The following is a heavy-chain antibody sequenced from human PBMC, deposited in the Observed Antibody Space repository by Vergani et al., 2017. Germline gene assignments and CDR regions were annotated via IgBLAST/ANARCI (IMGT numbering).Heavy chain of an antibody. CDR2: VYPSGTT. V-gene: IGHV4-61*02. Sequence: QVQLHESGPGLVKPSETLSLICSVSGVSMQSGSFYWTWIRQTAERRLEWMGRVYPSGTTNYNPSLKSRVTMSEDTSKNQFSLNLTSVTAADTAVYFCARGSCLGGSCYKPLFDYWGQGILVTVSS. J-gene: IGHJ4*02. CDR1: GVSMQSGSFY. CDR3: ARGSCLGGSCYKPLFDY. D-gene: IGHD2-15*01.